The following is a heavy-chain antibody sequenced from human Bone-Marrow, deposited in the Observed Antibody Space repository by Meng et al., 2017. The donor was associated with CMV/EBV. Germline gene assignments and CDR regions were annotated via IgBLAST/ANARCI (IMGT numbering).Heavy chain of an antibody. CDR2: IDHSGNN. V-gene: IGHV4-4*02. CDR3: ARIFIAARRNYFDY. CDR1: GASISSAHC. J-gene: IGHJ4*02. D-gene: IGHD6-6*01. Sequence: SGASISSAHCMNSVRQTPGKELEWNGEIDHSGNNYYDPSHQSRVTISVDKSKNQFSLKLSSVTAADTAVYYCARIFIAARRNYFDYWGQGTLVTVSS.